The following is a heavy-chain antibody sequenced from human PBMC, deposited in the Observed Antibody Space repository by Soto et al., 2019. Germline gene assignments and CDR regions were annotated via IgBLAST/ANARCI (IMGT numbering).Heavy chain of an antibody. Sequence: EVQLLQSGGGLAQPGGSLTLSCAASGFSFSDYSMNWVRRAPGKGLEWVSAFSAGVDYRHYADSVKGRFTISRDNSKNTRFLQMTSLRAEDTARYYCAREARYDRGVYHYEGIDYWGQGTLVTVSS. J-gene: IGHJ4*02. V-gene: IGHV3-23*01. CDR3: AREARYDRGVYHYEGIDY. D-gene: IGHD3-22*01. CDR2: FSAGVDYR. CDR1: GFSFSDYS.